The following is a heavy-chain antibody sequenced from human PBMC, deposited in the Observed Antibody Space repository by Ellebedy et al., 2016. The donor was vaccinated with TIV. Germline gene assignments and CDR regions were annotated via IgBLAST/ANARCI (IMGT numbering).Heavy chain of an antibody. D-gene: IGHD3-22*01. CDR2: ISSTGSRT. Sequence: PGGSLRLSCAASGFTFSSYAMSWVRQAPGKGLEWVSTISSTGSRTYYADSVEGRFIISRDNSKTTLYLQMNSLRAEDTDVYYCAKGRGGGSDTSAPRYYFDYWGLGTLVTVSS. CDR1: GFTFSSYA. V-gene: IGHV3-23*01. CDR3: AKGRGGGSDTSAPRYYFDY. J-gene: IGHJ4*02.